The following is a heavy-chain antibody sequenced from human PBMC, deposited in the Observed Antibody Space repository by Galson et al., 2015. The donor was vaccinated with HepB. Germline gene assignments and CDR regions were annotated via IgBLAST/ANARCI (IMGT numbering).Heavy chain of an antibody. CDR3: ARDPYYPARSSYYYYGMDV. Sequence: SVKVSCKASGYTFTSYAMHWVRQAPGQRLEWMGWINAGNGNTKYSQKFQGRVTITRDTSASTAYMELSSLRSEDTAVYYCARDPYYPARSSYYYYGMDVWGQGTTVTVSS. V-gene: IGHV1-3*01. D-gene: IGHD3-22*01. J-gene: IGHJ6*02. CDR1: GYTFTSYA. CDR2: INAGNGNT.